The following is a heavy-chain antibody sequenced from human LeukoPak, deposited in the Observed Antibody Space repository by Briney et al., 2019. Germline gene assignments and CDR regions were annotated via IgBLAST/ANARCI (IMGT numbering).Heavy chain of an antibody. J-gene: IGHJ3*02. CDR3: ASKALGLVEQLDGAFDI. Sequence: ASVKVSCKASGYTFTGYYMHWVRQAPGQGLEWMGWINTNTGNPTYAQGFTGRFVFSLDTSVSTAYLQISSLKAEDTAVYYCASKALGLVEQLDGAFDIWGQGTMVTVSS. CDR2: INTNTGNP. V-gene: IGHV7-4-1*02. D-gene: IGHD6-13*01. CDR1: GYTFTGYY.